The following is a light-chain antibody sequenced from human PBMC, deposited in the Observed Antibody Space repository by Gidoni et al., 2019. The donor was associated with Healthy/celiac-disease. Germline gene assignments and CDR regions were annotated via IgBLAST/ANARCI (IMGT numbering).Light chain of an antibody. CDR1: QGISSY. Sequence: DIQLTQSPSFLSASVGDRVTITCRASQGISSYLAWYQQKPGKAPKLLIYAASTLQSGVPSRFSGSGSGTEFTLTISSLQPEDFATYYCQQLNSYPPWVTFGPXTKVDIK. CDR3: QQLNSYPPWVT. J-gene: IGKJ3*01. V-gene: IGKV1-9*01. CDR2: AAS.